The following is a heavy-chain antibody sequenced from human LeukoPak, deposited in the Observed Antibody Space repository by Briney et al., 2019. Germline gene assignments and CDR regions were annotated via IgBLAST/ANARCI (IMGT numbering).Heavy chain of an antibody. CDR2: IIASSGST. CDR3: AKGAYDYVEIGYFDH. CDR1: GFSLSNYA. J-gene: IGHJ4*02. Sequence: PGGPLRLSCAVSGFSLSNYAMSWVRQAPGKGLEWVSLIIASSGSTVYADSVKGRFTISRDNSKNTLYLQMNSLRAEDTAVYYCAKGAYDYVEIGYFDHWGQGTLVTVSS. V-gene: IGHV3-23*01. D-gene: IGHD5-12*01.